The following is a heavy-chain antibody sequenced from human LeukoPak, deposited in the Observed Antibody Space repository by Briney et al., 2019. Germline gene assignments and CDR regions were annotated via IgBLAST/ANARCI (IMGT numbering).Heavy chain of an antibody. CDR3: ARGKRRDGYNSHYYYGMDV. D-gene: IGHD5-12*01. Sequence: ASVTVSCKASGYTFTSYDINWVRQATGQGLEWMGWMNPNSGNTGYAQKFQGRVTMTRNTSISTAYMELSSLRSEDTAVYYCARGKRRDGYNSHYYYGMDVWGQGTTVTVSS. CDR1: GYTFTSYD. CDR2: MNPNSGNT. J-gene: IGHJ6*02. V-gene: IGHV1-8*01.